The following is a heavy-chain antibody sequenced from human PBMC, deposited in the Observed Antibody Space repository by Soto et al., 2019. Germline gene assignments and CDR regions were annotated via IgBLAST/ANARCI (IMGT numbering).Heavy chain of an antibody. V-gene: IGHV3-23*01. Sequence: GGSLRLSCAASGFTFSSYAMSWVRQAPGKGLEWVSAISGSGGSTYYADSVKGRFTISRDNSKNTLYLQMNSLRAEDTAVYYCAKETKGWAGVIVMGAFDIRGQGTMVTVSS. CDR2: ISGSGGST. D-gene: IGHD3-16*02. CDR1: GFTFSSYA. J-gene: IGHJ3*02. CDR3: AKETKGWAGVIVMGAFDI.